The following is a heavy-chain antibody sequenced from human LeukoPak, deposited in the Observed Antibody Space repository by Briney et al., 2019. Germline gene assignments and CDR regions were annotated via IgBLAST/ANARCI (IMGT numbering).Heavy chain of an antibody. CDR3: ARRYNSGWSPTFDY. J-gene: IGHJ4*02. D-gene: IGHD6-19*01. V-gene: IGHV4-59*01. CDR2: IFYNGIT. CDR1: GGSISSFF. Sequence: TSETLSLTCTVSGGSISSFFWSWIRQPPGKGLEWIGYIFYNGITNYNPSLKSRVSISLDTSKNQFSLRLSSVTAADTAVYFCARRYNSGWSPTFDYWGQGILVTVST.